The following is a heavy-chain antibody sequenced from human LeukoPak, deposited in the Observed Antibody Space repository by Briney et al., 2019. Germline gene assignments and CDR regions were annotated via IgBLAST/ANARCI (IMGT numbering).Heavy chain of an antibody. CDR1: GGTFSSYA. V-gene: IGHV1-69*06. CDR2: IIPIFGTA. Sequence: SVKVSCKASGGTFSSYAISWVRQTPGQGLEWMGGIIPIFGTANYAQKFQGRVTITADKSTSTAYMELSSLRSEDTAVYYCARGVSSSSSYYYYMDVWGKGTTVTVSS. CDR3: ARGVSSSSSYYYYMDV. D-gene: IGHD6-6*01. J-gene: IGHJ6*03.